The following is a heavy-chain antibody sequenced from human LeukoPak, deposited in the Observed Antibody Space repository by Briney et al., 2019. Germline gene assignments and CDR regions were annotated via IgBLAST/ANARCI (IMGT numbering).Heavy chain of an antibody. D-gene: IGHD4-17*01. CDR1: GGSFSGYY. CDR2: IYYSGST. CDR3: ASSTATVTTEAFDY. J-gene: IGHJ4*02. Sequence: PSETLSLTCAVYGGSFSGYYWSWIRQPPGKGLEWIGYIYYSGSTYYNPSLKSRVTISVDTSKNQFSLKLSSVTAADTAVYYCASSTATVTTEAFDYWGQGTLVTVSS. V-gene: IGHV4-30-4*08.